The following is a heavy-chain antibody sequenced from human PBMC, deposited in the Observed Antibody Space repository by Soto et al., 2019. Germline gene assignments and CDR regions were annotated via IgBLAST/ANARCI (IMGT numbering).Heavy chain of an antibody. D-gene: IGHD2-2*01. CDR3: ASARGNCVVTTCYLPFDS. V-gene: IGHV3-53*02. CDR2: IYSDGNT. J-gene: IGHJ4*02. CDR1: GFTVSSKY. Sequence: EVQLVETGGGLIQPGGSLILSCAASGFTVSSKYMSWLRQAPGKGLEWVSIIYSDGNTYYADSVKGRFTISRDNSKNTLNLQMNSLRAEDTAVYFCASARGNCVVTTCYLPFDSWGQGTLVTVSS.